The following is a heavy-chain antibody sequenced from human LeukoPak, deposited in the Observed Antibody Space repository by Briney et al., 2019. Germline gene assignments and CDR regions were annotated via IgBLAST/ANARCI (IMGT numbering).Heavy chain of an antibody. V-gene: IGHV1-18*01. CDR3: ARGLTVVVPAAIPVDYYYYMDV. J-gene: IGHJ6*03. CDR2: ISAYNGNT. Sequence: ASVKVSCKASGYTFTSYDINWVRQATGQGLEWMGWISAYNGNTNYAQKLQGRVTMTTDTSTSTAYMELRSLRSDDTAVYYCARGLTVVVPAAIPVDYYYYMDVWGKGTTVTVSS. D-gene: IGHD2-2*02. CDR1: GYTFTSYD.